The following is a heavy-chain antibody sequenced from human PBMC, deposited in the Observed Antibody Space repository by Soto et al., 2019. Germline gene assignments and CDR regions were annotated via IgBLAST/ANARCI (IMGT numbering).Heavy chain of an antibody. D-gene: IGHD6-13*01. Sequence: EVQLVESGGGLVQPGGSLRLSCAASGFAFSNYWMHWVRQAPGKGLVWVSRVNRDGSSRDYADSVKGRFTISRDNAKNPLSLQMNGLRAEDTVVYLCSRWAAGGFSYCFDCWGQGTLVSVSS. J-gene: IGHJ4*02. CDR2: VNRDGSSR. CDR1: GFAFSNYW. CDR3: SRWAAGGFSYCFDC. V-gene: IGHV3-74*01.